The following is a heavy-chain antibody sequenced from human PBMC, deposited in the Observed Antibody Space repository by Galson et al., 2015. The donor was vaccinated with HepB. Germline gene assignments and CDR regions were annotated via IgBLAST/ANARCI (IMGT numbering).Heavy chain of an antibody. CDR3: ARDRGYSYGANYYYYYGMDV. CDR2: INPNSGGT. V-gene: IGHV1-2*04. Sequence: SVKVSCKASGYTFTGYYMHWVRQAPGQGLEWMGWINPNSGGTNYAQKFQGWVTMTRDTSISTAYMELSRLRSDDTAVYYCARDRGYSYGANYYYYYGMDVWGQGTTVTVSS. J-gene: IGHJ6*02. D-gene: IGHD5-18*01. CDR1: GYTFTGYY.